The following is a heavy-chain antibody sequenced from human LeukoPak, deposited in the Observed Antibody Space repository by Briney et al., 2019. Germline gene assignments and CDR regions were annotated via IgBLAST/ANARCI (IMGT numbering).Heavy chain of an antibody. CDR1: GFTFSSYS. CDR3: ARDQHYYDSSGYSNWFDP. D-gene: IGHD3-22*01. V-gene: IGHV3-21*01. Sequence: GGSLRLSCAASGFTFSSYSMNWVRQAPGKGLEWVSSISSSSSYTYYADSVKGRFTISRDNAKNSLYLQMNSLRAEDTAVYYCARDQHYYDSSGYSNWFDPWGQGTLVTVSS. CDR2: ISSSSSYT. J-gene: IGHJ5*02.